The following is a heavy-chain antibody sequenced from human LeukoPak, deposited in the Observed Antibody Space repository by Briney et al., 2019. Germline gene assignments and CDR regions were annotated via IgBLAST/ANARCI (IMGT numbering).Heavy chain of an antibody. CDR2: IIPMFGTA. V-gene: IGHV1-69*06. CDR1: GYIFSDYY. CDR3: ARGSYIGVAVTAYFGY. D-gene: IGHD2-21*02. J-gene: IGHJ4*02. Sequence: GASVKASCKASGYIFSDYYMHWVRQAPGQGLEWMGGIIPMFGTANYAQKFQGRVTITADKSTSTAFMELRSLRSEDTAVYYCARGSYIGVAVTAYFGYWGQGTLVTVSS.